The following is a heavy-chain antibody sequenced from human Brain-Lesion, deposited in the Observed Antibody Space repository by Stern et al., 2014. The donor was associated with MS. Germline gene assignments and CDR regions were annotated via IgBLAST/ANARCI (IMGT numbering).Heavy chain of an antibody. CDR2: IYYSGNT. CDR1: GGSVSSTSYA. V-gene: IGHV4-39*01. J-gene: IGHJ5*02. D-gene: IGHD2-15*01. Sequence: QLQLQESGPGLVKPSETLSLTCTVAGGSVSSTSYAWAWIRQPPGKGLEWIGTIYYSGNTYYRPSLQSRLTLSLATSQNQFSLQLRSVTAADTAVYYCAGEEDIRYCSGGSCTGNWFDPWGQGTLVTVSS. CDR3: AGEEDIRYCSGGSCTGNWFDP.